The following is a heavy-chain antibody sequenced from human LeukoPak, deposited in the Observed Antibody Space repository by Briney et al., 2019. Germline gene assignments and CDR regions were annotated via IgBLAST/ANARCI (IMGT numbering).Heavy chain of an antibody. V-gene: IGHV3-11*01. CDR2: ISSSATHI. CDR1: GFTFSNYY. CDR3: ATTRGWRPSDAFDF. J-gene: IGHJ3*01. Sequence: KSGGSLRLSCAASGFTFSNYYMSWVRQAPGKGLEWVSYISSSATHIYYGDSVKGRSTISRDNAKNSLFLQINSLRVEDTAVYYCATTRGWRPSDAFDFWGQGTMVTVSS. D-gene: IGHD6-19*01.